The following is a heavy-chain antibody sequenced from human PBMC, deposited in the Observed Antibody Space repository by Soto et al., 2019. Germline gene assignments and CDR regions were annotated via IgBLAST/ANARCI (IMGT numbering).Heavy chain of an antibody. Sequence: SETLSLTCTVSGGSISSYYWSWIRQPPGKGLEWIGYIYYSGSTYYNPSLKSRVTVSADTSKDQLSLKLTSVTAADTAVYYCARHDGFSSGWIFDYWGHGTLVTVSS. CDR2: IYYSGST. J-gene: IGHJ4*01. V-gene: IGHV4-59*08. CDR3: ARHDGFSSGWIFDY. D-gene: IGHD6-19*01. CDR1: GGSISSYY.